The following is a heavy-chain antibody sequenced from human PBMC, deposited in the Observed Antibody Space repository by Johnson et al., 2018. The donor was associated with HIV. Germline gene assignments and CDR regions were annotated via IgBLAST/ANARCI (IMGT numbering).Heavy chain of an antibody. CDR1: GFTFDDYA. V-gene: IGHV3-9*01. CDR3: ASPSAVDAFDI. J-gene: IGHJ3*02. CDR2: ISWNSGSI. Sequence: VQLVESGGGLVQPGRSLRLSCAASGFTFDDYAMHWVRQAPGKGLEWVSGISWNSGSIGYVDSVKGRFTMSRDNAKNSLYLQMNSLRAEDTAVYYCASPSAVDAFDIWGQGTMVTVSS.